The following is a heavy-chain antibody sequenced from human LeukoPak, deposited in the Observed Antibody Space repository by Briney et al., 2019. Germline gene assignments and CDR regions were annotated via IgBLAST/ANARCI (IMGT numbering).Heavy chain of an antibody. Sequence: SGTLSLTCTVSGGSISSYYWSWIRQPPGKGLEWIGYIYYSGSTNYNPSLKSRVTMSLGTSKNHFSLKLSSVTAADTAVYYCARAAYYDSSGLSFDYWGQGTLVTVSS. J-gene: IGHJ4*02. V-gene: IGHV4-59*01. CDR1: GGSISSYY. CDR3: ARAAYYDSSGLSFDY. CDR2: IYYSGST. D-gene: IGHD3-22*01.